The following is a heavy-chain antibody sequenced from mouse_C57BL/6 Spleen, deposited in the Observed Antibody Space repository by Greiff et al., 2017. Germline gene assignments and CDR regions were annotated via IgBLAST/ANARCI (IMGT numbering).Heavy chain of an antibody. V-gene: IGHV14-2*01. D-gene: IGHD2-5*01. J-gene: IGHJ3*01. CDR1: GFNIKDYY. Sequence: EVQRVESGAELVKPGASVKLSCTASGFNIKDYYMHWVKQRTEQGLEWIGRIDPEDGETKYAPKFQGKATITADTSSNTAYLQLSSLTSEDTAVYYCVSAYYSNYGFAYWGQGTLVTVSA. CDR2: IDPEDGET. CDR3: VSAYYSNYGFAY.